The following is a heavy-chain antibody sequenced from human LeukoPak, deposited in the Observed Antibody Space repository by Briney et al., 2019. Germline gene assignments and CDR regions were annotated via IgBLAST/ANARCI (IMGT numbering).Heavy chain of an antibody. CDR1: GFTFSSYG. CDR2: IWYDGSNK. J-gene: IGHJ4*02. D-gene: IGHD1-26*01. CDR3: ARHRHSYSGSSLADY. V-gene: IGHV3-33*01. Sequence: GGSLRLSCAASGFTFSSYGMHWVRQAPGKGLEWVAVIWYDGSNKYYADSVKGRFTISRDNSKNTLYLQMNSLRAEDTAVYYCARHRHSYSGSSLADYWGQGTLVTVSS.